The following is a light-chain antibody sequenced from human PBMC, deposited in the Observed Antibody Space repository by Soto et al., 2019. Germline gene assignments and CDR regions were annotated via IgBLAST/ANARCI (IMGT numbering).Light chain of an antibody. V-gene: IGKV3-20*01. Sequence: EIVLTQSPATLSLSPGERATLSCRASRSFASSYLAWYQHKPGQAPRLLIYAASSRATGIPDRFIGSGSGTDSTLTISRLEPDDSAVYYCHHYDSSPPYTFGQGTKLEI. CDR2: AAS. J-gene: IGKJ2*01. CDR1: RSFASSY. CDR3: HHYDSSPPYT.